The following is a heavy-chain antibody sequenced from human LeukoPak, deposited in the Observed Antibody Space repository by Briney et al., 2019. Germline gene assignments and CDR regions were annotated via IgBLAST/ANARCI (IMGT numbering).Heavy chain of an antibody. Sequence: ASVTVSCKASGYTYTSYGISWVRQAPGQGLEWMGWISAYNGNTNYAQKLQGRVTMTTDTSTSTAYMELRSLRSDDTAVYYCARRGYSYGMMPDDYWGQGTLVTVSS. V-gene: IGHV1-18*01. CDR3: ARRGYSYGMMPDDY. CDR1: GYTYTSYG. D-gene: IGHD5-18*01. J-gene: IGHJ4*02. CDR2: ISAYNGNT.